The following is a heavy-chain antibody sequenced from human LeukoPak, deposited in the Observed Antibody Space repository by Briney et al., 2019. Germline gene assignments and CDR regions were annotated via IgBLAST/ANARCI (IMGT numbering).Heavy chain of an antibody. CDR1: GGSISSYY. CDR2: INHSGST. V-gene: IGHV4-34*01. J-gene: IGHJ5*02. CDR3: ARGPSPSVGYYDFWSGRNWFDP. Sequence: SETLSLTCTVSGGSISSYYWSWIRQPPGKGLEWIGEINHSGSTNYNPSLKSRVTISVDTSKNQFSLKLSSVTAAGTAVYYCARGPSPSVGYYDFWSGRNWFDPWGQGTLVTVSS. D-gene: IGHD3-3*01.